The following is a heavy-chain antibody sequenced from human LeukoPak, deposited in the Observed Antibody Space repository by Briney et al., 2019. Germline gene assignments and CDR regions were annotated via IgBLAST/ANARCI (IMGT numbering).Heavy chain of an antibody. V-gene: IGHV3-48*03. D-gene: IGHD5-18*01. CDR1: GFTFSSYE. Sequence: GGSLRLSCAGSGFTFSSYEMNWVRQGPGKGLEWVSNIRSSGSTRHYADSVKGRFTISRDNAKNSLYLQMNSLRAEDTAVYYCASLSYGSLFVYWGQGTLVTVSS. CDR2: IRSSGSTR. J-gene: IGHJ4*02. CDR3: ASLSYGSLFVY.